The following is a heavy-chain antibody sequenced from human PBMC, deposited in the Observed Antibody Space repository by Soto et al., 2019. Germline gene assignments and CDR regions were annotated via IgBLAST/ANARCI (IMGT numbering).Heavy chain of an antibody. V-gene: IGHV1-3*01. CDR2: INAGNGNT. D-gene: IGHD6-19*01. Sequence: ASVKVSCKASGYTFTGHAMHWVRQAPGQRLEWMGWINAGNGNTKYSQKFQGRVTITRDTSASTAYMELSSLRSEDTAVYYCARAVAVAADFDYWGQGTLVTVSS. CDR1: GYTFTGHA. J-gene: IGHJ4*02. CDR3: ARAVAVAADFDY.